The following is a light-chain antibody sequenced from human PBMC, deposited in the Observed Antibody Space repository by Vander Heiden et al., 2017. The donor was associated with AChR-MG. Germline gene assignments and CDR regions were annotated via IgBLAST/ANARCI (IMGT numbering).Light chain of an antibody. V-gene: IGKV1-33*01. CDR3: QQYENLRALT. J-gene: IGKJ4*01. CDR2: DAS. Sequence: DIQMTQSPSSVSASAGDRVTITCQASQDIDKYLNWFQQKPGKAPKLLIYDASNLETGVPSRFSASGSGTDFTFTISSLQPEDIATYYCQQYENLRALTFGGGTKVEI. CDR1: QDIDKY.